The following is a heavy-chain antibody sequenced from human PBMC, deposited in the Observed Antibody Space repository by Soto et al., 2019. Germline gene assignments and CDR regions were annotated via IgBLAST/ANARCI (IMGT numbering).Heavy chain of an antibody. CDR2: INHCGST. Sequence: PSETLSLTCAVYGGSFSGYYWSWIRQPPGKGLEWIGEINHCGSTNYNPSLKSRVTISVDTSKNRFSLKLSSVTAADTAVYYCARVRYYGSGSYYYYYYGMDVWGQGTTVTVS. J-gene: IGHJ6*02. CDR3: ARVRYYGSGSYYYYYYGMDV. CDR1: GGSFSGYY. V-gene: IGHV4-34*01. D-gene: IGHD3-10*01.